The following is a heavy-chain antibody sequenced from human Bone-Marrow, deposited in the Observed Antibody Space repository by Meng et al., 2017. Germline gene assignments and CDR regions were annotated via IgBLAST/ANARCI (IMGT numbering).Heavy chain of an antibody. V-gene: IGHV3-74*01. CDR2: TSRDGSDT. CDR1: GFTISTYW. J-gene: IGHJ4*02. CDR3: AAAWELLPPGY. Sequence: EVQMVESGGGLVQPGGSLRLSCVASGFTISTYWLHWVRQAPGKGLVWVSRTSRDGSDTVCADSVKGRFTVSRDNAKNTLYLQMNSLRAEDTAVYYCAAAWELLPPGYWGQGTLVTVSS. D-gene: IGHD1-26*01.